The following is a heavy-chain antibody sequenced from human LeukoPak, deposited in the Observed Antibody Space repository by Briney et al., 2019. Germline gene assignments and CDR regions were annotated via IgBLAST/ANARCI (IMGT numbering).Heavy chain of an antibody. Sequence: GGSLRLSCAASGFTFSSHWMHWVRQAPGKGLVWVSLINSDGSITTYADPVKGRFTISRDNAKNTVYLQMNSLRAEDTAVYYCARDNRNYMFDYWGQGILVTVSS. D-gene: IGHD2/OR15-2a*01. CDR1: GFTFSSHW. CDR3: ARDNRNYMFDY. J-gene: IGHJ4*02. V-gene: IGHV3-74*01. CDR2: INSDGSIT.